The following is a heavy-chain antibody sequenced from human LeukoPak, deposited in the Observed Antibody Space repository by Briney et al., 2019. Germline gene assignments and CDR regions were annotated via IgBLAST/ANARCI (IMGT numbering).Heavy chain of an antibody. D-gene: IGHD1-7*01. J-gene: IGHJ6*02. CDR2: IYPGDSDT. V-gene: IGHV5-51*01. CDR3: ARGAAGTTPDYYYFGLDV. CDR1: GYRFTDYW. Sequence: GESLKISCKGSGYRFTDYWIGWVRQLPGKGLEWMGIIYPGDSDTRYSPSFQGQVTISADKSINTAHLQWSSLKASDTAMYYCARGAAGTTPDYYYFGLDVWGQGTTVKVSS.